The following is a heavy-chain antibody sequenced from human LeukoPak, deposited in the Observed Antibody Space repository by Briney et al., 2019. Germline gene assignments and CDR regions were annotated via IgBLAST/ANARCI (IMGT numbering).Heavy chain of an antibody. CDR1: GFTFSSFA. V-gene: IGHV3-23*01. J-gene: IGHJ4*02. D-gene: IGHD6-13*01. Sequence: GGSLRLSCAVSGFTFSSFAMSWVRQAPGKGLEWVSVISSSGGTTYYADSVKGRFTISRDNSKNTLYLQMNSLRAEDTAIYYCAKDRRGPAAGTWYFDSWGQGTLVTVSS. CDR3: AKDRRGPAAGTWYFDS. CDR2: ISSSGGTT.